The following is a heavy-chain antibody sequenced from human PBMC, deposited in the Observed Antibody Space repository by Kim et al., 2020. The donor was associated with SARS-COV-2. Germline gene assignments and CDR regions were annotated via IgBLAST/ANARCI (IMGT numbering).Heavy chain of an antibody. V-gene: IGHV4-59*01. J-gene: IGHJ4*02. CDR2: LYSSGRT. Sequence: SETLSLTCSASGASLSGYYYNWVRLPPGKGLEWIGYLYSSGRTNYNPSLRGRVTISVDTSKITFSLRLISVTAADTAIYYCARGSGYDPYFDYWGQGLLVTVSS. CDR3: ARGSGYDPYFDY. D-gene: IGHD5-12*01. CDR1: GASLSGYY.